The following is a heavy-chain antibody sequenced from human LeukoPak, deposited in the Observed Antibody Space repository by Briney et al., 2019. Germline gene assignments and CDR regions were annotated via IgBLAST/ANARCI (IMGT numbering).Heavy chain of an antibody. CDR1: GGSMSSYY. CDR2: IYDSGST. J-gene: IGHJ6*02. CDR3: ARGDSSSWSPYYYYYYGMDV. V-gene: IGHV4-59*01. D-gene: IGHD6-13*01. Sequence: KPSETLSLTCTVSGGSMSSYYWNWIRQSPGKGLEWIGYIYDSGSTTYNPSLKSRVTISVDTSKNQFSLKLSSVTAADTAVYYCARGDSSSWSPYYYYYYGMDVWGQGTTVTVSS.